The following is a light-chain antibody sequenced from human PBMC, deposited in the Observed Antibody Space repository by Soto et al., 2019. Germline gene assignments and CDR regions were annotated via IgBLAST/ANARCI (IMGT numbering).Light chain of an antibody. CDR3: QKYNSAPPGLT. Sequence: DIQMTQSPSSLSAFVGDRVTITCRASQGIASYLAWYQQKPGKVPKLLIYAASTMQSGVPSRFSGSGSGTDFTLTSSSLQPEDVATYYCQKYNSAPPGLTFGGGTKLEIK. J-gene: IGKJ4*01. V-gene: IGKV1-27*01. CDR1: QGIASY. CDR2: AAS.